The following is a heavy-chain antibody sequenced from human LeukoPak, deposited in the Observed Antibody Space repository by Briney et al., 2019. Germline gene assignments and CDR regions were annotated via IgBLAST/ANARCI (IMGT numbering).Heavy chain of an antibody. J-gene: IGHJ4*02. V-gene: IGHV4-59*01. CDR1: GGSISSYY. D-gene: IGHD5-24*01. CDR3: ARERLVDLATIFDY. Sequence: PSETLSLTCTVSGGSISSYYRSWIRQLPGKGLEWIGYIYYSGSTNYNPSLKSRVTISVDTSKNQFSLKLSSVTAADTAVYYCARERLVDLATIFDYWGQGALVTVSS. CDR2: IYYSGST.